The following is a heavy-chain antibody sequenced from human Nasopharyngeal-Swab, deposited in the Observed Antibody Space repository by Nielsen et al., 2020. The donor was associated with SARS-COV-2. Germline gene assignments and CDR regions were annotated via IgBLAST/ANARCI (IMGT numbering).Heavy chain of an antibody. D-gene: IGHD3-22*01. J-gene: IGHJ6*02. Sequence: GESLNISCAASGFTFSSYDMHWVRQATGKGLEWVSAIGTAGDTYYPGSVKGRFTISRENAKNSLYLQMNSLRAGDTAVYYCARGYYDDSSGYRPRGMDVWGQGTTVTVSS. CDR1: GFTFSSYD. V-gene: IGHV3-13*01. CDR2: IGTAGDT. CDR3: ARGYYDDSSGYRPRGMDV.